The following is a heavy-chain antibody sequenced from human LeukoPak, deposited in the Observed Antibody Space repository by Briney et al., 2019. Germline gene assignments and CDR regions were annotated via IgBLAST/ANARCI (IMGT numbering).Heavy chain of an antibody. J-gene: IGHJ4*02. CDR2: ISAYNGYT. CDR1: GYTFNSYT. V-gene: IGHV1-18*01. Sequence: GASVKVSCKASGYTFNSYTISWVRQAPGQGLEWMGWISAYNGYTNYAQKFQGRVTMTTDTSTSTAYMELRSLTSDDTAVYSCARDQDRASDYWGQGTLVTVSS. CDR3: ARDQDRASDY.